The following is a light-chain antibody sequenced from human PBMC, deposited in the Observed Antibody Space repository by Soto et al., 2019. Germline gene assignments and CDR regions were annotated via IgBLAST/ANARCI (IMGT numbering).Light chain of an antibody. V-gene: IGKV1-9*01. CDR1: QGISSY. J-gene: IGKJ4*01. CDR2: AAS. Sequence: DIPLTQSPSFLSASLPCRLNIXSRASQGISSYLAWYQQKPGKAPKLLIYAASTLQSGVPSRFSGSGSGTDFTFSISSLQPEDFATYYCQQYDDLPLTFGGGTKVDI. CDR3: QQYDDLPLT.